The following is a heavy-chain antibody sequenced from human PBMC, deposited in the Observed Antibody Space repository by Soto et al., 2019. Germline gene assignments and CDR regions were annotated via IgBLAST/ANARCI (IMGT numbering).Heavy chain of an antibody. CDR1: GGTFSSYA. D-gene: IGHD6-13*01. CDR2: IIPIFGTA. J-gene: IGHJ3*02. V-gene: IGHV1-69*01. CDR3: ASDPPPPLSGYSRSWDDAFDI. Sequence: QVQLLQSGAEVKKPGSSVKVSCKASGGTFSSYAISWVRQAPGQGLEWMGGIIPIFGTANYAQKFQGRVTSTADESTSTGYMELSGLRSEDTAVLYCASDPPPPLSGYSRSWDDAFDIGGQGTMVSVS.